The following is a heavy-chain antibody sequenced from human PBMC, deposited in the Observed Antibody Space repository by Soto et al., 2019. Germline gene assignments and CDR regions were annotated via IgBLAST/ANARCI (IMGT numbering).Heavy chain of an antibody. V-gene: IGHV5-10-1*01. CDR2: IDLSDSYT. CDR1: GYSFTSYW. J-gene: IGHJ5*02. Sequence: GESLMISRKGAGYSFTSYWISWVRQMPGNGLQWMGRIDLSDSYTNYSPSFQGHVTISADKSISTAYLQWSSLKASDTAMYYCARQYGTNWFDPWGQGTLVTVSS. CDR3: ARQYGTNWFDP. D-gene: IGHD4-17*01.